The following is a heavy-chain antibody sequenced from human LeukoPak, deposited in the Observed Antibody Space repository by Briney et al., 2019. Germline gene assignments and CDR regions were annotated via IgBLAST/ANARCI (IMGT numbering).Heavy chain of an antibody. D-gene: IGHD3-9*01. CDR3: ARVGPDEGYDILTYYFDY. V-gene: IGHV1-18*04. J-gene: IGHJ4*02. CDR2: ISAYNGNT. CDR1: GYTFTGYY. Sequence: GASVKVSCKASGYTFTGYYMHWVRQAPGQELEWMGWISAYNGNTNYAQKLQGRVTMTTDTSTSTAYMELRSLRSDDTAVYYCARVGPDEGYDILTYYFDYWGQGTLVTVSS.